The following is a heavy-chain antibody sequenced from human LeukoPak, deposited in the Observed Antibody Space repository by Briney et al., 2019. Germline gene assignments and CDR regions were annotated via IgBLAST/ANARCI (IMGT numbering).Heavy chain of an antibody. V-gene: IGHV4-34*01. CDR1: GWYFSGCY. Sequence: SETLSLTCAVYGWYFSGCYWSWIRQPPGKGLEWIGEINHSGSTNCNPSLKSRVTISVDTSKNQFSLKLSSVTAADTAVYYCARGSLKVFYSGYDHIRAYYFDYWGQGTLVTVSS. CDR2: INHSGST. CDR3: ARGSLKVFYSGYDHIRAYYFDY. J-gene: IGHJ4*02. D-gene: IGHD5-12*01.